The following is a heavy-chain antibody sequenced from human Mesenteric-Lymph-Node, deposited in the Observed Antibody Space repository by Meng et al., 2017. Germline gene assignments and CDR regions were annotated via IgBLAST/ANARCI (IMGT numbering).Heavy chain of an antibody. V-gene: IGHV3-43D*03. J-gene: IGHJ4*02. D-gene: IGHD2-15*01. CDR3: ARLGYCSADTCFSYSNY. CDR1: GFNFDDSA. Sequence: GESLKISCAASGFNFDDSAMHWVRQAPGKGLEWVSVISWDGSSTNYADSVKGRFTISRDNAKNSLYLQMNSLRAEDTALYYCARLGYCSADTCFSYSNYWGQGTRVTVSS. CDR2: ISWDGSST.